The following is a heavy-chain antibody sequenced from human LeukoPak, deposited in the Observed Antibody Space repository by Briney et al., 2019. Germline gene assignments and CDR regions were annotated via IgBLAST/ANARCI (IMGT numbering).Heavy chain of an antibody. V-gene: IGHV3-74*01. CDR3: ARETYCGGECYLGAFDI. CDR2: INSDGSST. Sequence: GGSLRLSCAACGFTFSSYWMHWVRQAPGKGLVWVSRINSDGSSTSYADSVKGRFTISRDNAKNTLYLQMNSLRAEDTAVYYCARETYCGGECYLGAFDIWGQGTMVIVSS. D-gene: IGHD2-21*01. J-gene: IGHJ3*02. CDR1: GFTFSSYW.